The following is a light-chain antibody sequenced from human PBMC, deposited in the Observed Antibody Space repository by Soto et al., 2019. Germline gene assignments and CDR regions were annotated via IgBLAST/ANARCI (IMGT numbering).Light chain of an antibody. V-gene: IGLV5-45*03. CDR1: SGINIGTYR. Sequence: QLVLTQPSSLSASPGASASLTCTLGSGINIGTYRIYWYQQKPGSPPQYLLRYKSDSDYQQGSGVPSRFSGSKDASANAGILFISGLQSEDEADYYCMIWHNSAWVFGGWTKLTVL. CDR2: YKSDSDY. CDR3: MIWHNSAWV. J-gene: IGLJ3*02.